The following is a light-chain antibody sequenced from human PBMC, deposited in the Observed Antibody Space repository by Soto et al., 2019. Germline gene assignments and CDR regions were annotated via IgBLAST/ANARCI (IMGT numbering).Light chain of an antibody. CDR2: GAS. CDR1: QSVGTL. CDR3: KQYNNWPIT. J-gene: IGKJ5*01. Sequence: EVVLTQSPATLSVSPGERATLSCRASQSVGTLLAWYHQKPGQAPRLLIYGASTRASTVADRFSGSGSGTDFTLTISSLQSEDFGVYYCKQYNNWPITFGQGTRLE. V-gene: IGKV3-15*01.